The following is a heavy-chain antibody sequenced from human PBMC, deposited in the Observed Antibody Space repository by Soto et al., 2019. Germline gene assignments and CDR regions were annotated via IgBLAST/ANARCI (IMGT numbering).Heavy chain of an antibody. CDR2: IGSNTYGGTT. V-gene: IGHV3-49*04. J-gene: IGHJ6*02. CDR1: GFTFGDYA. Sequence: LRLSCTASGFTFGDYAMNWVRQAPGKGLEWVGFIGSNTYGGTTEYAASVKGRFTISRDDSRSIAYLQMNSLKPEDTAVYYCSRGTSRFDYGLDVWGQGTTVTVSS. CDR3: SRGTSRFDYGLDV. D-gene: IGHD1-7*01.